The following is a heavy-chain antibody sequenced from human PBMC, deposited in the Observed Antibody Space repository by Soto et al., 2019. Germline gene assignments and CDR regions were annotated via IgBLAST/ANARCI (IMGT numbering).Heavy chain of an antibody. CDR3: AKHVASSWRYYFDH. V-gene: IGHV3-23*01. D-gene: IGHD6-13*01. CDR2: LISSGHIT. CDR1: GFTFSYYA. J-gene: IGHJ4*02. Sequence: GGSLRLSCAASGFTFSYYAMSWVRQAPGKGPNWVSSLISSGHITYYADSVKGRFTISRDNSKNTLYLQMNGLRADDTAIYFCAKHVASSWRYYFDHWGQGTLVTVSS.